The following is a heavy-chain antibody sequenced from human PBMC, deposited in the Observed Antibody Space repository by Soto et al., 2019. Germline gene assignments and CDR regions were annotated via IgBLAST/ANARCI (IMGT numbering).Heavy chain of an antibody. Sequence: ASVKVSCKASGYTFTSYGISWVRQAPGQGLEWMGWISAYNGNTNYAQKLQGRVTMTTDTSTSTAYMELRSLRSDDTAVYYCARDGSNVVVVAAAGHNWFDPWGQGTLVTVSS. CDR3: ARDGSNVVVVAAAGHNWFDP. J-gene: IGHJ5*02. CDR1: GYTFTSYG. CDR2: ISAYNGNT. V-gene: IGHV1-18*01. D-gene: IGHD2-15*01.